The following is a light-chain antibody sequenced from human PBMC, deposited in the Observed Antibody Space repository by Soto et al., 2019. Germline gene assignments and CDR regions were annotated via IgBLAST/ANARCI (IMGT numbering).Light chain of an antibody. CDR2: EVS. CDR3: TPSISLWT. V-gene: IGKV2-29*03. CDR1: QSLLHSDGKTY. J-gene: IGKJ1*01. Sequence: DIVMTQTPLSLSVTPGQPASISCKSSQSLLHSDGKTYLYWYLQKPGQSPQLLIYEVSSRVSGVPDRFSGRGVGQHFTLITSRVEAEDVGVYYCTPSISLWTFGQGTKVDIK.